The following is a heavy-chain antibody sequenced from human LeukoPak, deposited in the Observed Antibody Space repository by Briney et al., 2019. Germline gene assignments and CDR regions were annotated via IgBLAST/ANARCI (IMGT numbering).Heavy chain of an antibody. CDR3: ARDNLAGGVFFDY. D-gene: IGHD3-16*01. Sequence: GGSLRLSCAASGFTFSDYYMDWVRQAPGKGLDWVGRTRNKANSYTTEYAAPVKGRSTISRDDSKNSLYLQMNSLKAENTALCYCARDNLAGGVFFDYWGQGTLVTVSS. J-gene: IGHJ4*02. V-gene: IGHV3-72*01. CDR2: TRNKANSYTT. CDR1: GFTFSDYY.